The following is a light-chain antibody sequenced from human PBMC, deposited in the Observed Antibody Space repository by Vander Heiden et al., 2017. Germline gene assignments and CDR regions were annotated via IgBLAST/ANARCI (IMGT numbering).Light chain of an antibody. V-gene: IGLV1-44*01. CDR2: SNN. J-gene: IGLJ3*02. Sequence: QSVLTQPRLASETPEQRCTTSCSGSSSNIGSNTVCGYQQLPGTAPKLLIYSNNQLPSGGPDRFSGSTSGTSASLAISGLQSEDEADYYCAACNDILNGWVFGGRTKLTVL. CDR1: SSNIGSNT. CDR3: AACNDILNGWV.